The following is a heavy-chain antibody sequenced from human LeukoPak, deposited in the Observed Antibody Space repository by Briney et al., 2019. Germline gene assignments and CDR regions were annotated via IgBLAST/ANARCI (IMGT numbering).Heavy chain of an antibody. Sequence: SETLSLTCAVYSGSFSGYYWSWIRQPPGKGLEWIGEINHSGSTNYNPSLKSRVTISVDTSKNQFSLKLSSVTAADTAVYYCARGLGYCSGGSCRNWFDPWGQGTLVTVSS. CDR2: INHSGST. CDR1: SGSFSGYY. CDR3: ARGLGYCSGGSCRNWFDP. D-gene: IGHD2-15*01. J-gene: IGHJ5*02. V-gene: IGHV4-34*01.